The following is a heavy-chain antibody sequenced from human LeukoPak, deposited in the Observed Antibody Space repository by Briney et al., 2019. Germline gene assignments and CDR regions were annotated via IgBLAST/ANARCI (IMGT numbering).Heavy chain of an antibody. CDR2: IYTSGNT. CDR3: ARAEVDVYYYYMDV. J-gene: IGHJ6*03. Sequence: SETLSLTCNVSGGSINRSPNSWGWIRQPPGKGLEWIGHIYTSGNTNYNPSLKSRVTISVDTSKNQFSLKLSSVTAADTALYYCARAEVDVYYYYMDVWGKGTTVTISS. D-gene: IGHD5-12*01. CDR1: GGSINRSPNS. V-gene: IGHV4-61*05.